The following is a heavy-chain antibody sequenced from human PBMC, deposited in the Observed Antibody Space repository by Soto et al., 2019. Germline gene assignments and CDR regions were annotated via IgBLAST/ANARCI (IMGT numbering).Heavy chain of an antibody. CDR2: INHSGST. CDR1: GGSFSGYY. CDR3: ARQSYHSSDYFDY. J-gene: IGHJ4*02. Sequence: SETLSLTCAVYGGSFSGYYWTWIRQPPGKGLEWIGEINHSGSTNCNPSLKSRVTISVDTSKNQFSLKLSSVTAADTAVYYCARQSYHSSDYFDYWGQGTLVTVSS. V-gene: IGHV4-34*01. D-gene: IGHD3-22*01.